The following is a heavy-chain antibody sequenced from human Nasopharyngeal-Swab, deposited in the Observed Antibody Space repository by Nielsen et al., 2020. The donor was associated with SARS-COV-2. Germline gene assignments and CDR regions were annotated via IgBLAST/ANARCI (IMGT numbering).Heavy chain of an antibody. D-gene: IGHD3-3*01. J-gene: IGHJ6*02. V-gene: IGHV3-23*01. CDR3: AKDAIQYYDLWSGYEYYGMDV. CDR2: ISGSGGST. Sequence: WIRQPPGRGLEWVSAISGSGGSTYYADSVKGRFTISRDNSKNMLYLQMNSLRAGDTAVYYCAKDAIQYYDLWSGYEYYGMDVWGQGTTVTVSS.